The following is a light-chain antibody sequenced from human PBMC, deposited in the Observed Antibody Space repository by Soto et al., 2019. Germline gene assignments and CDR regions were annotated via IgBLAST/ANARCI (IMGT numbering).Light chain of an antibody. V-gene: IGLV2-14*01. J-gene: IGLJ2*01. CDR1: SSDVGGYNY. CDR3: SSYTSSRGVV. CDR2: DVS. Sequence: QSALTQPASVSGSPGQSITISCTGTSSDVGGYNYVSWYQQHPGKAPKLMIYDVSNRPSGVSNRFSGSKSVNTASLTISGLQAEDEADYYCSSYTSSRGVVFGGGTKLTVL.